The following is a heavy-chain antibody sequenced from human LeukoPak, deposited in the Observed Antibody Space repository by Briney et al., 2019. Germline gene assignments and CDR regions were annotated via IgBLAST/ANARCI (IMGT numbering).Heavy chain of an antibody. CDR3: ARDGAAAGPNFDY. V-gene: IGHV4-39*07. CDR2: IYYSGST. Sequence: SETLPLTCTVSGGSISSSSYYWGWIRQPPGKGLEWIGRIYYSGSTYYNPSLKSRGTISVDRSKNQFSLKLSSVTAADTAVYYCARDGAAAGPNFDYWGQGTLVTVSS. D-gene: IGHD6-13*01. CDR1: GGSISSSSYY. J-gene: IGHJ4*02.